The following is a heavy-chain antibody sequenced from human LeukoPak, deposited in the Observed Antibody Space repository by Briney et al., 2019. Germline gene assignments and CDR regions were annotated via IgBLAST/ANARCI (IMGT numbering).Heavy chain of an antibody. V-gene: IGHV4-34*01. CDR2: INHSGST. CDR1: GGSISSYY. CDR3: ARGGIRYRYDY. Sequence: PSETLSLTCTVSGGSISSYYWSWIRQPPGKGLEWIGEINHSGSTNYNPSLKSRVTISVDTSKNQFSLKLSSVTAADTAVYYCARGGIRYRYDYWGQGTLVTVSS. D-gene: IGHD3-9*01. J-gene: IGHJ4*02.